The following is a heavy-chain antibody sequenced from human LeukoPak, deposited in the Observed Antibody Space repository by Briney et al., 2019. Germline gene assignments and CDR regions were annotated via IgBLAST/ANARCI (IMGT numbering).Heavy chain of an antibody. CDR2: INPNSGGA. CDR1: GYTCTGYY. V-gene: IGHV1-2*02. Sequence: GASVKVSCKTSGYTCTGYYVHWVRQAPGQGLEWMGWINPNSGGADYTPKFQGRVIMTSDTSITTAYMELINLESDDTAVYYCALFDFWGQGTQVTVSS. J-gene: IGHJ4*02. CDR3: ALFDF.